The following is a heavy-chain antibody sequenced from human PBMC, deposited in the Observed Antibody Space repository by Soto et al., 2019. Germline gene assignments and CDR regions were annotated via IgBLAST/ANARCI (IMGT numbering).Heavy chain of an antibody. J-gene: IGHJ6*02. CDR2: IKEDGSEK. CDR3: ARVENSFGGMDV. V-gene: IGHV3-7*05. Sequence: EVQLVESGGGLVQPGGSLRLSCVVSGFTFGRHWMSWFRQAPGKGLEWVANIKEDGSEKNTVDSLKGRFTISRDNARNSVYLQMSSLRAEDTAVYYCARVENSFGGMDVWGQGTTVIVS. D-gene: IGHD3-16*01. CDR1: GFTFGRHW.